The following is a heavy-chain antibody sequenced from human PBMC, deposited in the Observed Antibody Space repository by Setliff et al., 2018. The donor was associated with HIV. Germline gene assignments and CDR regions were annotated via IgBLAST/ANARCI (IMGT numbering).Heavy chain of an antibody. Sequence: ASVKVSCKASGYTFTGYHMHWVRQAPGQGLEWMGWINPNSGATKCAQKFQGRVTMTRDTSISTAYMELSSLRSEDTAVYYCAALSHYYSSGWPEYFQHWGQGTLVTVSS. CDR2: INPNSGAT. CDR3: AALSHYYSSGWPEYFQH. J-gene: IGHJ1*01. CDR1: GYTFTGYH. V-gene: IGHV1-2*02. D-gene: IGHD6-19*01.